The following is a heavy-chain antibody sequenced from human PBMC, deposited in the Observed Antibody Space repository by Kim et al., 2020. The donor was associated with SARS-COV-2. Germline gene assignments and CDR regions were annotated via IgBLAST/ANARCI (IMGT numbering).Heavy chain of an antibody. D-gene: IGHD3-10*01. V-gene: IGHV4-34*01. Sequence: TTYNPSLESRVTISVDTSKTQFSLKLNSVTAADTAVYYCARSQVRGVPDYWGQGTLVTVSS. CDR3: ARSQVRGVPDY. CDR2: T. J-gene: IGHJ4*02.